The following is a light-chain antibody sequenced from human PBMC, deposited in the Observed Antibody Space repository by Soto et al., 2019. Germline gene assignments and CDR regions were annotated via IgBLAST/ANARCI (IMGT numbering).Light chain of an antibody. V-gene: IGKV3-20*01. J-gene: IGKJ5*01. CDR2: GAS. CDR3: HQYGGSPIT. Sequence: EIELTRYPSTHSLSPADIATLSSSVIHSVSSAYLGWFQQKPGQAPRLLIYGASTRATGVPDRFSGSGSGTDFTLTISRLETEDFAVYYCHQYGGSPITFGQGRLLAVK. CDR1: HSVSSAY.